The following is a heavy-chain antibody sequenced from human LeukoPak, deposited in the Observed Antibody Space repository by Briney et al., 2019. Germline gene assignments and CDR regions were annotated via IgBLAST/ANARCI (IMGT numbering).Heavy chain of an antibody. CDR2: IIPILGIA. CDR3: ARDPWRYAHDYYYYYGMDV. CDR1: GGTFSSYA. V-gene: IGHV1-69*04. D-gene: IGHD2-2*01. J-gene: IGHJ6*02. Sequence: SVKVSCKASGGTFSSYAISWVRQAPGQGLEWMGRIIPILGIANYAQKFQGRVTITADKSTSTAYMELSSLRSEDTAVYYCARDPWRYAHDYYYYYGMDVWGQGTTVTVSS.